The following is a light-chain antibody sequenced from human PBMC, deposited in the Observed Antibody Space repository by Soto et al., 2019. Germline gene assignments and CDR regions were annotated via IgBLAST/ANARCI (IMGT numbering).Light chain of an antibody. Sequence: QSVLTQSPSASASLGAAVKLTCTLSSGHSSYAIAWHQQQPEKGPRYLMKVNSDGSHIKGDGIPDRFSGSSSGAKRYLTISSRQSEDDADYYCQTWGTGIWVFGGGTKLTVL. CDR3: QTWGTGIWV. V-gene: IGLV4-69*01. CDR1: SGHSSYA. J-gene: IGLJ3*02. CDR2: VNSDGSH.